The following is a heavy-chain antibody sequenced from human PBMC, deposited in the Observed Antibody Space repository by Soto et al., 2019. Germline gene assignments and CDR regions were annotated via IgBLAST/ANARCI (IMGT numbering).Heavy chain of an antibody. CDR1: GFTFSSYA. CDR3: AKGYDYGDFDVYYFDY. V-gene: IGHV3-23*01. CDR2: ISGSGGST. D-gene: IGHD4-17*01. J-gene: IGHJ4*02. Sequence: SGGSLRLSCAASGFTFSSYAMSWVRQAPGKGLEWVSAISGSGGSTYYADSVKGRFTISRDNSKNTLYLQMNSLRAEDTAVYYCAKGYDYGDFDVYYFDYWGQGTLVTVSS.